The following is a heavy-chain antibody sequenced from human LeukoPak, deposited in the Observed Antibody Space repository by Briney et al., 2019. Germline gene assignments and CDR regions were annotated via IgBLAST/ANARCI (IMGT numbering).Heavy chain of an antibody. CDR1: GFTFSSSW. CDR2: IKEDGTEK. D-gene: IGHD3-3*01. V-gene: IGHV3-7*03. CDR3: ARPHNNWRWYFDL. J-gene: IGHJ2*01. Sequence: GGSLRLSCAAFGFTFSSSWMNWVRQSPGKGLEWAANIKEDGTEKYYADSVKGRFTIFRDNAKNSLYLQMNSLRAEDTAVYYCARPHNNWRWYFDLWGRGTLVTVSS.